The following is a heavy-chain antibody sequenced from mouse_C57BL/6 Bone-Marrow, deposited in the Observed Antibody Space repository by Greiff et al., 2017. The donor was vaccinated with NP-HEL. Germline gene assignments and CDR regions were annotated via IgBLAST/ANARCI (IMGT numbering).Heavy chain of an antibody. CDR2: IDPSDSYT. CDR1: GYTFTTYW. J-gene: IGHJ3*01. Sequence: QVQLQQPGAELVKPGASVKLSCKASGYTFTTYWMQWVKQRPGQGLEWIGEIDPSDSYTNYNQKLKGTATLTVDTSSSTANMPLSSRTSEDSAVYYCARKAYYGRSYEFAYWGQGTLGTVSA. D-gene: IGHD1-1*01. V-gene: IGHV1-50*01. CDR3: ARKAYYGRSYEFAY.